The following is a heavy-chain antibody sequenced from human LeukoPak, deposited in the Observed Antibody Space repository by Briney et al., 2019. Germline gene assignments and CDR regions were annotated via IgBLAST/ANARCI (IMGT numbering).Heavy chain of an antibody. Sequence: GGSLRLSCAASGFTFSGYVMTWVRQPPGKGLQWVADISGSGGSTYYADSVKGRFTISRDNSKSTVSLQMTSLTPEDTAIYYCAKEGPYDSSTVRLDFWGQGTLVAVSS. CDR3: AKEGPYDSSTVRLDF. J-gene: IGHJ4*02. D-gene: IGHD3-16*01. V-gene: IGHV3-23*01. CDR2: ISGSGGST. CDR1: GFTFSGYV.